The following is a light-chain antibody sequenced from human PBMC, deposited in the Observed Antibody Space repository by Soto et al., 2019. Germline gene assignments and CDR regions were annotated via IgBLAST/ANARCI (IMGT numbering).Light chain of an antibody. Sequence: EIVMTQSPATLSVCPGERATLSCRASQSVGSDLAWYQQKPGQAPRLLIYGASSRATGIPDRFSGSGSGTDFTLTISRLEPEDFAVYYCQQYGSSPRKFGQGTKVDIK. CDR1: QSVGSD. J-gene: IGKJ1*01. CDR2: GAS. CDR3: QQYGSSPRK. V-gene: IGKV3-20*01.